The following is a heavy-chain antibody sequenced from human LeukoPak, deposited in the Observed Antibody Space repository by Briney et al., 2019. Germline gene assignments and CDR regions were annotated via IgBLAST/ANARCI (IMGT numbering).Heavy chain of an antibody. D-gene: IGHD6-6*01. Sequence: SETLSLTCIVSGGSISTSDNYWGWIRQPPGKGLEWIGSMHNTMSTYYNPSLKSRVTMSIDRSTNEFSLKLSSVTVADTAVYYCARGIPTGKQLSWFDPWGQGTLVTVSS. CDR1: GGSISTSDNY. CDR3: ARGIPTGKQLSWFDP. V-gene: IGHV4-39*07. CDR2: MHNTMST. J-gene: IGHJ5*02.